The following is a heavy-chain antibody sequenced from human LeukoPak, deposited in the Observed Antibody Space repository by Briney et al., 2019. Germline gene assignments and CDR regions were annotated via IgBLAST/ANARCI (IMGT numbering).Heavy chain of an antibody. Sequence: GGSLRLSCAASGFTFSSYAMSWVRQAPGKGLEWVSSISSSSSYIYYADSVRGRFTISRDNAKNSLYLQMNSLRAEDTAVYYCARVDGDYAGDYWGQGTLVTVSS. D-gene: IGHD4-17*01. CDR1: GFTFSSYA. CDR2: ISSSSSYI. V-gene: IGHV3-21*01. CDR3: ARVDGDYAGDY. J-gene: IGHJ4*02.